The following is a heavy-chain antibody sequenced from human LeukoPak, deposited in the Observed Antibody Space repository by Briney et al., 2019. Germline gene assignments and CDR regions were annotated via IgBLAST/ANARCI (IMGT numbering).Heavy chain of an antibody. D-gene: IGHD2-21*01. J-gene: IGHJ5*02. CDR2: INPNSGGT. CDR1: GYSFTDYY. CDR3: ARADRLHGGPYLIGP. V-gene: IGHV1-2*02. Sequence: ASVEVSCKTSGYSFTDYYMHWVRQAPGQGLEWMGWINPNSGGTSAAQKFQGRVTMTRDTSITTVYMEVSWLTSDDTAIYYCARADRLHGGPYLIGPWGQGTLVTVSS.